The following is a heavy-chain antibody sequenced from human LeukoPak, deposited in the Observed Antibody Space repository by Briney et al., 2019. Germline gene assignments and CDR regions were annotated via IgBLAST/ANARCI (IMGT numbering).Heavy chain of an antibody. J-gene: IGHJ6*02. CDR1: GGSVSSYY. CDR3: ARDNWNYGSSMDV. Sequence: SETLSLTCTVSGGSVSSYYWSWIRQPPGKGLEWIGYIYYSGSTNYNPSLKSRVTVSVDTSKNQFSLKLSSVTAADTAVYHCARDNWNYGSSMDVWGQGTTVTVSS. D-gene: IGHD1-7*01. CDR2: IYYSGST. V-gene: IGHV4-59*02.